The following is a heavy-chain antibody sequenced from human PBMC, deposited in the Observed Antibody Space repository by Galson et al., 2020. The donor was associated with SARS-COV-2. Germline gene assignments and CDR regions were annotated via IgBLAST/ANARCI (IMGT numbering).Heavy chain of an antibody. Sequence: GESLKISCAASRFAFSTYAMHWVRQAPGKGLEWVALISYDGSNKYYADSVKGRFTISRDDSKNTLYLQMNSLRAEDTAVYYCARGPHLYGDYYFDYWGQGTLVTVSS. D-gene: IGHD4-17*01. J-gene: IGHJ4*02. CDR3: ARGPHLYGDYYFDY. CDR1: RFAFSTYA. CDR2: ISYDGSNK. V-gene: IGHV3-30*04.